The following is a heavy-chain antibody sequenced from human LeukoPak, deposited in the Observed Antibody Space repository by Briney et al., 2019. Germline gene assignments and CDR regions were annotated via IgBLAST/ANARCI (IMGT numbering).Heavy chain of an antibody. CDR2: MWYDGAQK. CDR1: GFTFSHHA. D-gene: IGHD3-22*01. J-gene: IGHJ4*02. CDR3: AKDFGGYYYDTSGPDY. V-gene: IGHV3-33*06. Sequence: SGGSLRLSCETSGFTFSHHAMHWVRQAPGKGLEWVAAMWYDGAQKYYADSLRGRCTISRDNSKSTLYLEMNSLRAEDTAVYYCAKDFGGYYYDTSGPDYWGQGTLVTVAS.